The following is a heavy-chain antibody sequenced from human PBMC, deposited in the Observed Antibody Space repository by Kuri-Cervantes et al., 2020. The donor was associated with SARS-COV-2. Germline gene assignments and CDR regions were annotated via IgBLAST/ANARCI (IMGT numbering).Heavy chain of an antibody. CDR2: INHSGST. J-gene: IGHJ4*02. CDR3: ARNAPPPSQYCSSTSCYGGYYFDY. CDR1: GGSFSGYY. Sequence: SETLSLTCAVHGGSFSGYYWSWIRQPPGKGLEWIGEINHSGSTNYNPSLKSRVTISVDTSKNQFSLKLSSVTAADTAVYYCARNAPPPSQYCSSTSCYGGYYFDYWGQGTLVTVSS. D-gene: IGHD2-2*01. V-gene: IGHV4-34*01.